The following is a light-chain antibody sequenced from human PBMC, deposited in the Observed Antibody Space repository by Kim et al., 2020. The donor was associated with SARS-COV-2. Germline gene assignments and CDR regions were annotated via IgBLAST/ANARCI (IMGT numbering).Light chain of an antibody. CDR1: QSVSSSY. CDR3: QQYGSSPPT. V-gene: IGKV3-20*01. CDR2: GAS. J-gene: IGKJ2*01. Sequence: LSPGERATPPCRASQSVSSSYLAWYQQKPGQAPRILIYGASSRATGIPDRFSGSGSGTDFSLSISRLEPEDSAVYYCQQYGSSPPTFGQGTKLEI.